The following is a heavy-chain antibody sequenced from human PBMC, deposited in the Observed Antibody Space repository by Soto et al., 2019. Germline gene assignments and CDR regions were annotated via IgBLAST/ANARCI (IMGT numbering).Heavy chain of an antibody. CDR2: IYYSGST. V-gene: IGHV4-39*01. CDR3: ARHGGSYDYFDY. J-gene: IGHJ4*02. CDR1: GGSISSSSYY. D-gene: IGHD1-26*01. Sequence: SETLSLTCTVSGGSISSSSYYWGWIRQPPGKGLEWIGSIYYSGSTYYNPSLKSRVTISVDTSKNQFSLKLSSVTAADTAVYYCARHGGSYDYFDYWGQGTLVTV.